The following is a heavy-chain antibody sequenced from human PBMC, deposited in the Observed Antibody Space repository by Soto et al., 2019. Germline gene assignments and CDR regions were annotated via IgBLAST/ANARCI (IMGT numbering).Heavy chain of an antibody. CDR3: ERRQILGPIGE. CDR2: IYYSGTT. V-gene: IGHV4-28*01. D-gene: IGHD1-26*01. Sequence: SETLSLTCAVSGYSISSSNWWGWFRQPPGKGLEWIGYIYYSGTTYYNPSLKSRVTMSVDTSKNQFSLKLTSVTAVHTAAYYCERRQILGPIGEWGQGTVVTVSS. CDR1: GYSISSSNW. J-gene: IGHJ4*02.